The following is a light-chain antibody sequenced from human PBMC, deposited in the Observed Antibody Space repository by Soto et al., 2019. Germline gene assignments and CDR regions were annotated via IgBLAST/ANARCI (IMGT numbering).Light chain of an antibody. CDR3: QQYNSYPS. V-gene: IGKV1-13*02. CDR2: DAS. CDR1: QGIRDA. Sequence: AIQMTQSPSSLSASVGDRVTITCRASQGIRDALAWYQQKPGKAPKFLIYDASSLESGVPSRFSGSGSGTEFTLTISSLQPDDFATYYCQQYNSYPSFGGGTKVDIK. J-gene: IGKJ4*01.